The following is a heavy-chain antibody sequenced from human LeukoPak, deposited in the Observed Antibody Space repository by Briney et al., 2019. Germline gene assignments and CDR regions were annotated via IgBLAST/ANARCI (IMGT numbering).Heavy chain of an antibody. Sequence: GGSLRLSCAASGFSFNNYHMNWVRQAPGRGLEWVSYISRSGDSTSYADSVKGRFTISRDNAGNSVFLLLNSLRAEDTAVYYCVRDLYTTIQGFDYWGQGALVTVSS. CDR1: GFSFNNYH. V-gene: IGHV3-48*01. CDR3: VRDLYTTIQGFDY. J-gene: IGHJ4*02. CDR2: ISRSGDST. D-gene: IGHD5-24*01.